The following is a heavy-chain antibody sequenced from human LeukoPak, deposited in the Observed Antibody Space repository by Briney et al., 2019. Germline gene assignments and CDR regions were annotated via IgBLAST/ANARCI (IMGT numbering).Heavy chain of an antibody. V-gene: IGHV1-69*10. CDR1: GGTFSSHA. CDR3: AVLSDGAYCGGDCFYLDS. Sequence: SVKVSRKASGGTFSSHAMNWVRQAPGQGLEWMGGVIPILDITDYAQKFQGRLTITADKSTGTGYMELSSLRSEDSAVYYCAVLSDGAYCGGDCFYLDSWGQGTLVAVSS. CDR2: VIPILDIT. J-gene: IGHJ5*01. D-gene: IGHD2-21*02.